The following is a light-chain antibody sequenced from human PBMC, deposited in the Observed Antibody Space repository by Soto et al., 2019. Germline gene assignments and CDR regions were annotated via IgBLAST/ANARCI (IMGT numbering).Light chain of an antibody. Sequence: EIVLTQSPATLSLSPGERATPSCRASQSVSSYFAWYQQKPGQAPRLLIYDASNRATGIPDRFSGSGSGTDFTLTISSLEPEDFAVYYCQQRSNWPLTFGGGTKVDIK. CDR2: DAS. J-gene: IGKJ4*01. CDR1: QSVSSY. V-gene: IGKV3-11*01. CDR3: QQRSNWPLT.